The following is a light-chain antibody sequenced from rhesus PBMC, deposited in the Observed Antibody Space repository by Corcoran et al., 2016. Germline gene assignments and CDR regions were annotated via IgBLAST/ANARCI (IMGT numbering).Light chain of an antibody. CDR2: EAS. Sequence: DIQMTQSPSSLSASVGDRVTITCRASQGITNDLAWYQQKPGETPKLLIYEASSLQSGIPSRFSGSGSGTDFTLTISSLQPEDFATYDCQHYYSTPYSFGQGTKVEIK. CDR3: QHYYSTPYS. J-gene: IGKJ2*01. CDR1: QGITND. V-gene: IGKV1-25*01.